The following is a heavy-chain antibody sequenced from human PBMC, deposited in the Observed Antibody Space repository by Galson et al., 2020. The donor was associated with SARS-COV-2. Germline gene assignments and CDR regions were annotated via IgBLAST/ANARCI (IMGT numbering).Heavy chain of an antibody. CDR2: ISAYNGNR. V-gene: IGHV1-18*01. J-gene: IGHJ5*02. D-gene: IGHD6-13*01. CDR1: GYTFTSYG. CDR3: AREDSSSWYVWFDP. Sequence: ASVKVSCKASGYTFTSYGISWVRQAPGQGLEWMGWISAYNGNRNYAQKLQGRVTMTTDTSTSTAYMELRSLRSDDTAVYYCAREDSSSWYVWFDPWGQGTLVTVSS.